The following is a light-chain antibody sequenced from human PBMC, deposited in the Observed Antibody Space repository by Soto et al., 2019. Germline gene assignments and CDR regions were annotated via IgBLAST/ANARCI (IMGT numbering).Light chain of an antibody. CDR3: SSYTTIKTVI. Sequence: QSVLAQPASVSGSPGQSITISRTGTSSDVGAYNYVSWYHQHHPGKAPELIIYDVTDRPSGVSTRFSGSKSGNTASLTISGLQAEDEGDYYCSSYTTIKTVIFGGGTKVTVL. CDR1: SSDVGAYNY. CDR2: DVT. V-gene: IGLV2-14*01. J-gene: IGLJ2*01.